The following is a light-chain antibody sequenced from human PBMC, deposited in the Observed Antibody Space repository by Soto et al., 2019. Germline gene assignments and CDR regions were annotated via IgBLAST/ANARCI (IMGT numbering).Light chain of an antibody. J-gene: IGKJ2*01. CDR1: QVVGSN. Sequence: EIVLTQSPATLSESPGERATLSCRASQVVGSNLAWYQQKSGQAPRLLIYGASARATGIPARFSGSGSGTEFTLTISSLQSEDFAVYYCQQYNKWPPVTFGQGTKLEIK. CDR3: QQYNKWPPVT. V-gene: IGKV3-15*01. CDR2: GAS.